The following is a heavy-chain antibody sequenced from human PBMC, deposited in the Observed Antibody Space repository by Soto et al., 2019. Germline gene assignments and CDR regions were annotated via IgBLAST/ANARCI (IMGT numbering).Heavy chain of an antibody. CDR3: ARVRVRAIAVGYDAFDI. CDR1: GYTFTSYG. D-gene: IGHD6-19*01. CDR2: ISAYNGNT. V-gene: IGHV1-18*01. J-gene: IGHJ3*02. Sequence: QVQLVQSGAEVKKPGASGKVSCKASGYTFTSYGISWVRQAPGQGLEWMGWISAYNGNTNYAQKLQGRVTMTTDTSTSTAYMELRSLRSDDTAVYYCARVRVRAIAVGYDAFDIWGQGTMVTVSS.